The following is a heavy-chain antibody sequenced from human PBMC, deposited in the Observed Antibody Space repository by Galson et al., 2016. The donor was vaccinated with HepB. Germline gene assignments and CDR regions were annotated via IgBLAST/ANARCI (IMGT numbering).Heavy chain of an antibody. J-gene: IGHJ3*02. D-gene: IGHD6-19*01. CDR2: INDNGSRK. CDR1: GFTFSKYA. CDR3: VKDRAGFYAFDI. V-gene: IGHV3-64*05. Sequence: SLRLSCAASGFTFSKYAMHWVRQAPGKGLEYVSGINDNGSRKHYGDSVKGRCTISRDDSKNTVYVQMDSLTTADTAVYYCVKDRAGFYAFDIWGQGTMVTGSS.